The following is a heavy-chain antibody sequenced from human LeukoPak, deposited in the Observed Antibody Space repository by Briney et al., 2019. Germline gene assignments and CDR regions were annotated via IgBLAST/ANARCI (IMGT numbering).Heavy chain of an antibody. V-gene: IGHV1-69*01. CDR1: GGTFSSYA. CDR3: ARDRVSSGWYWFDP. J-gene: IGHJ5*02. Sequence: SVKVSSKASGGTFSSYAISWVRQAPGQGLEWMGGIIPIFGTANYAQKFQGRVTITADESTSTAYMELSSLRSEDTAVYYCARDRVSSGWYWFDPWGQGTLVTVSS. CDR2: IIPIFGTA. D-gene: IGHD6-19*01.